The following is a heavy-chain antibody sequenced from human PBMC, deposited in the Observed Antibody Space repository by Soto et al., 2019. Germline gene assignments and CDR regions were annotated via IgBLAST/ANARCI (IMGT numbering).Heavy chain of an antibody. CDR1: GFTFRSYN. CDR2: INTRSSIT. CDR3: ARVLQGGTRNSYYYYMDV. V-gene: IGHV3-48*01. J-gene: IGHJ6*03. Sequence: EVQLVESGGGLVQSGGSLRLSCAASGFTFRSYNINWVRQAPGKGLEWISYINTRSSITFHADSVKGRFTISTDNAKNSLYLQMNSLRAEDTAVYYCARVLQGGTRNSYYYYMDVWGMGITVTVSS. D-gene: IGHD1-26*01.